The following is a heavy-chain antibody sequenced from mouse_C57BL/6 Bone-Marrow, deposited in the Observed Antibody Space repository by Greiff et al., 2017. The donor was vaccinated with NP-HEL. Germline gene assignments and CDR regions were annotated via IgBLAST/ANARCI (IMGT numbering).Heavy chain of an antibody. CDR2: IHPNSGST. D-gene: IGHD2-12*01. Sequence: VHVKQPGAELVKPGASVKLSCKASGYTFTSYWMHWVKQRPGQGLEWIGMIHPNSGSTNYNEKFKSKATLTVDKSSSTAYMQLSSLTSEDSAVYYSARRDSNDAMDYWGQGTSVTVTA. V-gene: IGHV1-64*01. CDR1: GYTFTSYW. J-gene: IGHJ4*01. CDR3: ARRDSNDAMDY.